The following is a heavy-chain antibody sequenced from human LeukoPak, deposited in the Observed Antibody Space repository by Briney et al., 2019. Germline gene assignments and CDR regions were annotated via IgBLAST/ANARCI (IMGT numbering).Heavy chain of an antibody. CDR1: GRSISSGDYY. Sequence: PSQTLSLTCTVSGRSISSGDYYWSWIRQPPGKGLEWIGYIYYSGSTYYNPSLKSRVTISVDTSKNQFSLKLSSVTAADTAVYYCASRHYYDSSGYEVFDPWGQGTLVTVSS. J-gene: IGHJ5*02. V-gene: IGHV4-30-4*01. CDR3: ASRHYYDSSGYEVFDP. D-gene: IGHD3-22*01. CDR2: IYYSGST.